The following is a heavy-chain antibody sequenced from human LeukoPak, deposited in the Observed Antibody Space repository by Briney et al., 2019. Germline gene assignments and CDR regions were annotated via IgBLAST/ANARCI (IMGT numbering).Heavy chain of an antibody. D-gene: IGHD2-21*01. V-gene: IGHV4-59*01. Sequence: SETLSLTCTVSGGSISSYYWSWIRQPPGKGLEWIGYIYYSGSTNYNPSLKSRVTISVDTSKNQFSLKLSSVTAADTAVYYCARDHPGELDAFDIWGQGTIVTVSS. CDR3: ARDHPGELDAFDI. CDR2: IYYSGST. CDR1: GGSISSYY. J-gene: IGHJ3*02.